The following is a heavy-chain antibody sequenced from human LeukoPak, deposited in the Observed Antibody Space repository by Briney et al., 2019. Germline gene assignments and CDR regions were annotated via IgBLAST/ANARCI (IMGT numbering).Heavy chain of an antibody. Sequence: GGSLRLSCAASGFTFSSYSMNWVRQAPGKGLEWVSYISSSSSSTIYYADSVKGRFTISRDNAKNSLYLQMNSLRAEDTAVYYCARDGGFDDSSGYYPDYWGQGTLVTVSS. CDR1: GFTFSSYS. CDR3: ARDGGFDDSSGYYPDY. V-gene: IGHV3-48*04. D-gene: IGHD3-22*01. J-gene: IGHJ4*02. CDR2: ISSSSSSTI.